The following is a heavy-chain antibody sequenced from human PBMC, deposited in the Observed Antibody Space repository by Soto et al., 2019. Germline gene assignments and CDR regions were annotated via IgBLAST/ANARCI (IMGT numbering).Heavy chain of an antibody. Sequence: GGSLRLSCAASGFTFSSYGMHWVRQAPGKGLEWVAVISYDGSNKYYADSVKGRFTISRDNSKNTLYLQMNSLRAEDTAVYYCAKSWGSGPLDYWGQGTLVTVSS. V-gene: IGHV3-30*18. CDR3: AKSWGSGPLDY. J-gene: IGHJ4*02. D-gene: IGHD3-16*01. CDR2: ISYDGSNK. CDR1: GFTFSSYG.